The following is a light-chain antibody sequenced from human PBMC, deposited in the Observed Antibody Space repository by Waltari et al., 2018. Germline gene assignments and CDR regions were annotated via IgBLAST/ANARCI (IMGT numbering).Light chain of an antibody. CDR1: SSDDGGYNY. J-gene: IGLJ3*02. Sequence: QSALTQPASVSGSPGQSITIPCTGTSSDDGGYNYVSWYQQHPGKAPKVMIYDVSKRPSGVSNRFSGSKSGNTASLTISGLQAEDEADYYCSSYTSSSTWVFGGGTKLTVL. CDR3: SSYTSSSTWV. CDR2: DVS. V-gene: IGLV2-14*01.